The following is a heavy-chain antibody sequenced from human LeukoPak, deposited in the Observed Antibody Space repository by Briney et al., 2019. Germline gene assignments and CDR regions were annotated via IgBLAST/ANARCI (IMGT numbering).Heavy chain of an antibody. V-gene: IGHV4-39*01. J-gene: IGHJ4*02. CDR2: IYYSGST. Sequence: SETLSLTCTVSGGSISSSSYYWGWIRQPPGKGLEWIGSIYYSGSTYYNPSLKSRATISVDTSKNQFSLKLSSVTAADTAVYYCARGSRGDLRRWYYFDYWGQGTLVTVSS. D-gene: IGHD2-21*02. CDR1: GGSISSSSYY. CDR3: ARGSRGDLRRWYYFDY.